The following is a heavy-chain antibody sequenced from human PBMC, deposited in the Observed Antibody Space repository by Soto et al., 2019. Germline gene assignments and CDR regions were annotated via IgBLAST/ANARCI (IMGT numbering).Heavy chain of an antibody. CDR2: IYYSGST. CDR1: GGSISSSGYY. V-gene: IGHV4-39*07. J-gene: IGHJ6*02. CDR3: ARVSGSYYYGMDV. D-gene: IGHD1-26*01. Sequence: SETLSLTCTVSGGSISSSGYYWGWIRQPPGKGLEWIGSIYYSGSTYYNPSLKSRVTISVDTSKNQFSLKLSSVTAADTAVYYCARVSGSYYYGMDVWGQGTTVTVS.